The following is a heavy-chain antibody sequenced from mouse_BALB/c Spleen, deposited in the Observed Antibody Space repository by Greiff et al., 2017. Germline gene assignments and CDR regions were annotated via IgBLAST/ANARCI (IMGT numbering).Heavy chain of an antibody. CDR3: TRIGYYVAWFAY. Sequence: VQLQQSGAELVRPGASVTLSCKASGYTFTDYEMHWVKQTPVHGLEWIGAIDPETGGTAYNQKFKGKATLTADKSSSTAYMELRSLTSEDSAVYYCTRIGYYVAWFAYWGQGTLVTVSA. CDR2: IDPETGGT. V-gene: IGHV1-15*01. CDR1: GYTFTDYE. D-gene: IGHD2-3*01. J-gene: IGHJ3*01.